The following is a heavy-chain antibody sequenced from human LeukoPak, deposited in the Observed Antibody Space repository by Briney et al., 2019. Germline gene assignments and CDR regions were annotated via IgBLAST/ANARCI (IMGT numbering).Heavy chain of an antibody. CDR1: GGSISSYY. V-gene: IGHV4-59*01. CDR3: ARDGLAVGAFDI. J-gene: IGHJ3*02. D-gene: IGHD3/OR15-3a*01. CDR2: IYYSGST. Sequence: PSETLSLTCTVSGGSISSYYWSWIRQPPGKGLEWIGYIYYSGSTNYNPSLKSRVTISVDTSKNQFSLKLSSVTAADTAVYYCARDGLAVGAFDIWGQGTMVTVPS.